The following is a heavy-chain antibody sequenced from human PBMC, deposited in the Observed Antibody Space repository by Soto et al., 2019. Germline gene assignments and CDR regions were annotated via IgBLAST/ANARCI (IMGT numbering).Heavy chain of an antibody. CDR1: GGSISSGGYY. J-gene: IGHJ6*02. CDR2: IYYSGST. D-gene: IGHD1-1*01. CDR3: ARDPMERSGFHHAYHYYGMDV. Sequence: PSETLSLTCTVSGGSISSGGYYWSWIRQHPGKGLEWIGYIYYSGSTCYNPSLKSRVTISVDTSKNQFSLKLSSVTAADTAVYYCARDPMERSGFHHAYHYYGMDVWGQGTTVTVSS. V-gene: IGHV4-31*03.